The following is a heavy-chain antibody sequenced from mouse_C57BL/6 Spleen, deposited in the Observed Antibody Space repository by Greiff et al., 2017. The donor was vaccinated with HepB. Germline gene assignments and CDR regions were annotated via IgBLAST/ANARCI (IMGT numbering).Heavy chain of an antibody. Sequence: EVMLVESGGDLVKPGGSLKLSCAASGFTFSSYGMSWVRQTPDKRLEWVATISSGGSYTYYPDSVKGRFTISRDNAKNTLYLQMSSLKSEDTAMYYCASQRYAYHYDVWFAYWGQGTLVTVSA. CDR1: GFTFSSYG. CDR2: ISSGGSYT. J-gene: IGHJ3*01. CDR3: ASQRYAYHYDVWFAY. D-gene: IGHD2-4*01. V-gene: IGHV5-6*01.